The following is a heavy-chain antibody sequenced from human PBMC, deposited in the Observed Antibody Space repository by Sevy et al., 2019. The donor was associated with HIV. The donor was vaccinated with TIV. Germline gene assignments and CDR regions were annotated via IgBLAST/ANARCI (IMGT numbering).Heavy chain of an antibody. V-gene: IGHV1-46*01. D-gene: IGHD6-25*01. CDR3: ARARLARPIYDY. Sequence: ASVKVSCKASGYTFTSYYMHWVRQAPGQGLEWMGIINRSGGSTSYAQKFQGRVTMTRDTSTSTVYMELCSLRSEDTAVYYCARARLARPIYDYWGQGTLVTVSS. CDR2: INRSGGST. J-gene: IGHJ4*02. CDR1: GYTFTSYY.